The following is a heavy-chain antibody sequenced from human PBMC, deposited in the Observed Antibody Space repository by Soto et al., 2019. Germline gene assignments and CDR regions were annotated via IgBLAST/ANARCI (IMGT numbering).Heavy chain of an antibody. V-gene: IGHV4-31*03. D-gene: IGHD2-8*01. Sequence: QVQLQESGPGLVKPSQTLSLTCTVSGGSISSGGYYWSWIRQHPGKGLEWIGYIYYSGSTYYNPSLKSRVTISVDTSKNQFSLKLSSVTAADTAVYYCARAYYCTNGVCYNFDYWGQGTLVTVSS. CDR2: IYYSGST. CDR3: ARAYYCTNGVCYNFDY. CDR1: GGSISSGGYY. J-gene: IGHJ4*02.